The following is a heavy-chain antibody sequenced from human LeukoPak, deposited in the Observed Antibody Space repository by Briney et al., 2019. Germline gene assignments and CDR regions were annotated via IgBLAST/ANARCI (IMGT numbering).Heavy chain of an antibody. CDR3: AKDNYYDSSGFDY. J-gene: IGHJ4*02. Sequence: GGSLRLSCAASGFTFDDYAMHWVRQAPGKGLEWVSGISWNSGSISYADSVKGRFTISRDNAKNSLYLQMNSLRAEDTALYYCAKDNYYDSSGFDYWGQGTLVTVSS. CDR1: GFTFDDYA. V-gene: IGHV3-9*01. D-gene: IGHD3-22*01. CDR2: ISWNSGSI.